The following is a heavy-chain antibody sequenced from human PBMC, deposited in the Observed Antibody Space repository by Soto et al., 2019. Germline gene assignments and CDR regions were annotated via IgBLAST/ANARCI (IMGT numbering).Heavy chain of an antibody. J-gene: IGHJ6*02. CDR1: GGSISSGDYY. CDR3: ARGRDYYEIMDV. CDR2: IYYSGST. V-gene: IGHV4-30-4*01. Sequence: PLTCTVSGGSISSGDYYWSWIRQPPGQGLEWIGYIYYSGSTYYKPSLKSRVTISVDTSKNQFSLKLSSVTAADTAVSYWARGRDYYEIMDVWGQGTTVTVSS.